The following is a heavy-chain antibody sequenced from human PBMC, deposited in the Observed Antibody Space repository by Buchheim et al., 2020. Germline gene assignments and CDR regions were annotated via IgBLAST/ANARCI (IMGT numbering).Heavy chain of an antibody. CDR3: ARSYYDSSGYYYCDY. D-gene: IGHD3-22*01. J-gene: IGHJ4*02. CDR1: GGSISSGGYS. CDR2: IYHSGST. Sequence: QLQLQESGSGLVKPSQTLSLTCAVSGGSISSGGYSWSWIRQPPGKGLEWIGYIYHSGSTYYNPSLKSRVSISVDRSKHQLPLKLSSVTAADTAVYYCARSYYDSSGYYYCDYWGQGTL. V-gene: IGHV4-30-2*01.